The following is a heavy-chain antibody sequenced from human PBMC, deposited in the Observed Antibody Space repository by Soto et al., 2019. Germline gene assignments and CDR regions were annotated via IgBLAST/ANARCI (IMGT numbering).Heavy chain of an antibody. CDR1: GYTFSSYG. V-gene: IGHV1-18*01. J-gene: IGHJ6*02. CDR2: ISGDNGDT. D-gene: IGHD3-3*01. Sequence: QLVQSRPELKKPGASVRVSCTASGYTFSSYGISWVRQAPGQGLEWMAWISGDNGDTNYAQNFQGRLTMTTDTSTSTVYIELRSLRSDDTAVYYCARYDGRKDYGLDVWGQGTPVTVSS. CDR3: ARYDGRKDYGLDV.